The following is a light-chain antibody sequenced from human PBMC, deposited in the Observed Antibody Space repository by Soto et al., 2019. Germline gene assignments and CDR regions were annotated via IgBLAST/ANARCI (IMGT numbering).Light chain of an antibody. J-gene: IGKJ4*01. CDR3: QQYNNWPLT. CDR1: QTVSGN. CDR2: GAS. Sequence: EIVMTQSPATLSVSPGERATLSCRASQTVSGNLAWYQQKPGQAPRLLIYGASTRATGIPARFSGSGSGTEFTLTISSLQSEDFAVYYCQQYNNWPLTFGGGTKVEIK. V-gene: IGKV3-15*01.